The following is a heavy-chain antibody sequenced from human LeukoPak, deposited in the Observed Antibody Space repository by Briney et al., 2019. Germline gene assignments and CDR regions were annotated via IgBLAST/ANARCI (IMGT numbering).Heavy chain of an antibody. V-gene: IGHV3-21*01. CDR3: ARTGLYYVHTTYDY. D-gene: IGHD3-10*02. CDR2: ISSSSSYI. Sequence: GGSLRLSFAASGFTFSSYSMNWVRQAPGKGLEWVSSISSSSSYIYYADSVKGRFTISRDNAKNSLYLQMNSLRAEDTAVYYCARTGLYYVHTTYDYWGQGTLVTVSS. CDR1: GFTFSSYS. J-gene: IGHJ4*02.